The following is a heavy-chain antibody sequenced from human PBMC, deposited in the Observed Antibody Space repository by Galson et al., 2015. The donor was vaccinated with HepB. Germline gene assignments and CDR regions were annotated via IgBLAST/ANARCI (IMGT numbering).Heavy chain of an antibody. V-gene: IGHV1-2*02. Sequence: SVKVSCKASGYTSTGYYMHWVRQAPGQGLEWMGWINPNSGGTNYAQKFQGRVTMTRDTSISTAYMELSRLRSDDTAVYYCARAKYSSSLYYFDYWGQGTLVTVSS. D-gene: IGHD6-13*01. CDR3: ARAKYSSSLYYFDY. CDR1: GYTSTGYY. J-gene: IGHJ4*02. CDR2: INPNSGGT.